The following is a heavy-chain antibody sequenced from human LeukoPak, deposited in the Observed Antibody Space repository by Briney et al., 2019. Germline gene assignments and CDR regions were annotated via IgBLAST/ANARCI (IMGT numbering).Heavy chain of an antibody. J-gene: IGHJ1*01. D-gene: IGHD4-23*01. Sequence: SETLSLTCTVSGGSISSYYWSWIRQPPGKGLEWIGYIYYSGSTNYNPSLKSRVTISVDTSKNQFSLKLSSVTAADTAVYYCASVSRVTPLYFQHWGQGTLVTVSS. CDR3: ASVSRVTPLYFQH. CDR1: GGSISSYY. V-gene: IGHV4-59*01. CDR2: IYYSGST.